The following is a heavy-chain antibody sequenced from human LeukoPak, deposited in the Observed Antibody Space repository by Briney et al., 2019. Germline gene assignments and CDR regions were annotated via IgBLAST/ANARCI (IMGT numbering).Heavy chain of an antibody. J-gene: IGHJ6*02. D-gene: IGHD2-2*01. CDR1: GFTFSIYD. Sequence: GGSLRLSCAASGFTFSIYDLSWVRQGPGKGLEWVANIKLDGSETYYVDSVKGRFTISRDNAKNSLYLQMNSLRAEDTAVYYCAREENDIVVVPAANYGMDVWDQGTTVTVSS. CDR2: IKLDGSET. CDR3: AREENDIVVVPAANYGMDV. V-gene: IGHV3-7*01.